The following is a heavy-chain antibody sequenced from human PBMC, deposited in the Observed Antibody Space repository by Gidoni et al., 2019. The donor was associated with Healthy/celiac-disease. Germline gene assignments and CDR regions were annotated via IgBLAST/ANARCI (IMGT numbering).Heavy chain of an antibody. Sequence: QVQLQQWGAGLLKPSETLSLTCPVYGGSFSGYYWSWIRQPPGKGLEWIGEINHSGSTNYNPSLKSRVTISVDTSKTQFSLKLSSVTAADTAVYYCARAHYSSGWYGYWGQGTLVTVSS. CDR3: ARAHYSSGWYGY. J-gene: IGHJ4*02. CDR1: GGSFSGYY. V-gene: IGHV4-34*01. D-gene: IGHD6-19*01. CDR2: INHSGST.